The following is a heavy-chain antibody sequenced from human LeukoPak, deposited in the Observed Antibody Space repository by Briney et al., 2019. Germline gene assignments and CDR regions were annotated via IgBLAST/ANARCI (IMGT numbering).Heavy chain of an antibody. V-gene: IGHV1-18*01. D-gene: IGHD2-2*01. CDR2: ISAYNGNT. CDR1: GYTFTSYG. CDR3: ATTAEYQQLDY. Sequence: GASVKVSCKASGYTFTSYGISWVRQAPGQGPEWMGWISAYNGNTNYAQKLQGRVTMTTDTSTSTAYMELRSLRSDDTAVYYCATTAEYQQLDYWGQGTLVTVSS. J-gene: IGHJ4*02.